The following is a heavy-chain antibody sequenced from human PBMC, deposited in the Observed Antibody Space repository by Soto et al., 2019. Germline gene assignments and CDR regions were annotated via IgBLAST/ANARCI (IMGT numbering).Heavy chain of an antibody. CDR2: IFCSGRT. D-gene: IGHD6-13*01. CDR1: CASINHNNNF. J-gene: IGHJ6*02. V-gene: IGHV4-39*07. CDR3: ARDRDSSSPFPPHYYGMDV. Sequence: SETLSLTWNLSCASINHNNNFWAWIRQPPGEGXEWIGSIFCSGRTNYNPSIKTRVSMSVETSKNPFSLKLSSVTAAATDVYYCARDRDSSSPFPPHYYGMDVWGQGTTVTVSS.